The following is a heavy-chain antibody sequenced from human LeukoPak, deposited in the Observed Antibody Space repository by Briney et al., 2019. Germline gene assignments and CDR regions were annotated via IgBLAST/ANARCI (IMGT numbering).Heavy chain of an antibody. CDR3: ARDRDSGWYGWFDP. CDR2: VYYSGAT. J-gene: IGHJ5*02. D-gene: IGHD6-19*01. CDR1: GGSIGIYY. V-gene: IGHV4-59*01. Sequence: PSETLSLTCTVSGGSIGIYYWNWIRQSPGKGLEWIGHVYYSGATNYNPSLESRVAISIDTSKNQFSLRLTSVTAADTAIYYCARDRDSGWYGWFDPWGQGTLVTVSS.